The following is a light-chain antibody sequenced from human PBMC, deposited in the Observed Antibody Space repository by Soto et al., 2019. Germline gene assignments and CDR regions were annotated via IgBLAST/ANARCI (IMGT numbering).Light chain of an antibody. CDR2: GAS. J-gene: IGKJ1*01. Sequence: EIVFTQSPATLSLSPGERATLSCWASQSIRNSLAWYQQKPGQAPRLIISGASTRATGIPARFSGSGSGTEFTLTISSLQSEDFAVYYCHQYHYWWTFGQGTKVDIK. V-gene: IGKV3-15*01. CDR3: HQYHYWWT. CDR1: QSIRNS.